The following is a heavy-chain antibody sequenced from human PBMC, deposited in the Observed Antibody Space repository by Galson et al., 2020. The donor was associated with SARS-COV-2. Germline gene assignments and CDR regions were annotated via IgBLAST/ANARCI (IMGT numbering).Heavy chain of an antibody. CDR3: AGGGKNGSGSYSAVETVVNWFDP. D-gene: IGHD3-10*01. J-gene: IGHJ5*02. CDR2: IYYSGST. V-gene: IGHV4-31*03. Sequence: SEPLSLTCTVSGGSISSGGYSWSWIRQHPGKGLEWIGYIYYSGSTYYNPSLKSRVTISVDTSKNQFSLKLSSVTAADTAVYYCAGGGKNGSGSYSAVETVVNWFDPWGQGTLVTVSS. CDR1: GGSISSGGYS.